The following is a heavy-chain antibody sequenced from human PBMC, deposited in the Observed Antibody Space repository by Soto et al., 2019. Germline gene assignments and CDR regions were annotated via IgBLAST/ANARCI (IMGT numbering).Heavy chain of an antibody. CDR2: ISYDGGNQ. CDR3: ARGPITQTSFIDH. J-gene: IGHJ4*02. Sequence: LRLSCEASGFTFSSYPMHWVRQAPGKGLEWVTVISYDGGNQYYADSVKGRFTISRDNSKDTLYLQMHSLRSDDTAVYFCARGPITQTSFIDHWGQGTLVTVSS. CDR1: GFTFSSYP. V-gene: IGHV3-30-3*01. D-gene: IGHD1-20*01.